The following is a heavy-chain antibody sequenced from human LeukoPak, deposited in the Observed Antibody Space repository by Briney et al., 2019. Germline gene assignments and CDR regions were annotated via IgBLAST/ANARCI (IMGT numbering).Heavy chain of an antibody. Sequence: SETLSLTCTVSGGSISSSSYYWGWIRQPPGKGLEWIGSIYYSGSTYYNPSLKSRVTISVDTSKNQFSLKLSSVTAADTAVYYCASYGDRFDPWGQGTLVTVSS. CDR2: IYYSGST. J-gene: IGHJ5*02. V-gene: IGHV4-39*01. CDR3: ASYGDRFDP. D-gene: IGHD4-17*01. CDR1: GGSISSSSYY.